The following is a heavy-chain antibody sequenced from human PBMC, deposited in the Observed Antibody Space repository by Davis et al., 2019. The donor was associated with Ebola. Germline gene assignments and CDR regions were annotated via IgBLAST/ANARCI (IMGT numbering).Heavy chain of an antibody. V-gene: IGHV3-23*01. D-gene: IGHD6-13*01. CDR1: GFTFSSYG. CDR3: ARVLGSSNDY. J-gene: IGHJ4*02. CDR2: ISGSGGTT. Sequence: GGSLRLSCAASGFTFSSYGMSWVRQAPGKGLEWVSAISGSGGTTYYADSVKGRFTISRDNSKNTLYLQMNSLRAEDTAVYYCARVLGSSNDYWGQGTLVTVSS.